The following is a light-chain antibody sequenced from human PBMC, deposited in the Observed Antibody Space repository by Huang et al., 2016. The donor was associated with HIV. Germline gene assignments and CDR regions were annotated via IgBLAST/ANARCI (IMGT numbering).Light chain of an antibody. CDR3: QQYYNVPWT. CDR2: GAS. V-gene: IGKV4-1*01. CDR1: QNVLYSSKNKNY. Sequence: DIVMTQSPDSLAVSLGERATINCKSSQNVLYSSKNKNYLAWYQQKPGPPPKLLLYGASTRDSGVPDRFSGSGSGTDFTLTISSLQAEDVAVYYCQQYYNVPWTFGQGTKVEIK. J-gene: IGKJ1*01.